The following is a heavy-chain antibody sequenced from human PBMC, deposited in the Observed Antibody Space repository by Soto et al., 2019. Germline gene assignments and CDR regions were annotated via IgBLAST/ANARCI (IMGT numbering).Heavy chain of an antibody. CDR1: GYTFTSYA. J-gene: IGHJ4*02. Sequence: ASVKVSCKASGYTFTSYAMHWVRQAPGQRLEWMGWINAGNGNTKYSQKFQGRVTITRDTSASTAYMELSSLRSEDTAVYYCARVIGAAGTFDYWGQGTLVTVSS. V-gene: IGHV1-3*01. D-gene: IGHD6-13*01. CDR2: INAGNGNT. CDR3: ARVIGAAGTFDY.